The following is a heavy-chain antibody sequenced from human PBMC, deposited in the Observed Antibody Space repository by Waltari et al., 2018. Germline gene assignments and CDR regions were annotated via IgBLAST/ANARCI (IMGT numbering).Heavy chain of an antibody. D-gene: IGHD3-9*01. CDR2: INPNSGGT. CDR3: ARGHDILTGYIDY. Sequence: QVQLVQSGAEVKKPGASVKVSCKASGYTFTGYYMHWVRQAPGQGLEWMGRINPNSGGTNYEQKYQGRVTRTRDTSISTAYMELSRLRSDDTAVYYCARGHDILTGYIDYWGQGTLVTVSS. J-gene: IGHJ4*02. V-gene: IGHV1-2*06. CDR1: GYTFTGYY.